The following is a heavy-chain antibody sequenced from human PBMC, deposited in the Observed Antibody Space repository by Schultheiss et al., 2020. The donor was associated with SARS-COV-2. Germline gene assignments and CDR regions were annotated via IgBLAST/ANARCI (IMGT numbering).Heavy chain of an antibody. J-gene: IGHJ4*02. CDR1: GFTFSTYG. CDR2: IWYDGSNK. V-gene: IGHV3-30*02. CDR3: AKEGGKGLWFYFDY. D-gene: IGHD5-18*01. Sequence: GGSLRLSCAASGFTFSTYGMHWVRQAPGKGLEWVANIWYDGSNKYYADSVKGRFTISRDNSKNTLYLQMNSLRAEDTAVYYCAKEGGKGLWFYFDYWGQGTLVTVSS.